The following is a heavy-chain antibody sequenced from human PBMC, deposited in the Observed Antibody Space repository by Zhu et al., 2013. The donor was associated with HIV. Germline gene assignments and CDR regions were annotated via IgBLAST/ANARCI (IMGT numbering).Heavy chain of an antibody. CDR2: IIPIFGTA. D-gene: IGHD3-3*01. CDR1: GGTFSSYA. V-gene: IGHV1-69*06. Sequence: QVQLVQSGAEVKKPGSSVKVSCKASGGTFSSYAISWVRQAPGQGLEWMGGIIPIFGTANYAQKFQGRVTITADKSTSTAYMELSSLRSEDTAVYYCARLRPTIFGVVKENWFDPWGQGTLVTVSS. J-gene: IGHJ5*02. CDR3: ARLRPTIFGVVKENWFDP.